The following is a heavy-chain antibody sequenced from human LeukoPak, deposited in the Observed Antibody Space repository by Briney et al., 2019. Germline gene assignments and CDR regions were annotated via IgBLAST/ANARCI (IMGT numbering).Heavy chain of an antibody. J-gene: IGHJ4*02. CDR1: GGTFSSYA. Sequence: SVKVSCKTSGGTFSSYAISWVRQAPGQGLEWMGGGIPIFNTTNYAQKFQARVTITADESTNTAYMELSSLRSEDTAVYYCATEYCTTSSCYPPFDYWGQGTLVTVSS. CDR2: GIPIFNTT. V-gene: IGHV1-69*01. D-gene: IGHD2-2*01. CDR3: ATEYCTTSSCYPPFDY.